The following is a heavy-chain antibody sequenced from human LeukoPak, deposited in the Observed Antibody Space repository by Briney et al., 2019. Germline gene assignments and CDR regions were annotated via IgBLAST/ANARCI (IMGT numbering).Heavy chain of an antibody. D-gene: IGHD4/OR15-4a*01. V-gene: IGHV4-34*01. CDR1: GGSFSGHY. J-gene: IGHJ4*02. CDR2: INHSGRT. CDR3: ARQNYGAAPLRY. Sequence: PSETLSLTCAVYGGSFSGHYWSWIRQPPGKGLEWIGEINHSGRTNYNPSLKSRVTISVDTSKNQFSLKLSSVTAADTAVYYCARQNYGAAPLRYWGQGTLVTVSS.